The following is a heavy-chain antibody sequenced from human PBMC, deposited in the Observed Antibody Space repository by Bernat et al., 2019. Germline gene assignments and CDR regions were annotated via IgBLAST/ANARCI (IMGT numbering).Heavy chain of an antibody. V-gene: IGHV3-33*01. CDR1: VFTFSSYG. D-gene: IGHD5-18*01. CDR2: IWYDGSNK. J-gene: IGHJ4*02. Sequence: QVQLVESGGGVVQPGRSLRLSCAASVFTFSSYGMHWVRKAPGKGLEWVGVIWYDGSNKYYADSVKGRFTISRYNYKNTLYLRMNSLRAEDTAVYYCARIRGYSYGQIDYWGQGTLVTDAS. CDR3: ARIRGYSYGQIDY.